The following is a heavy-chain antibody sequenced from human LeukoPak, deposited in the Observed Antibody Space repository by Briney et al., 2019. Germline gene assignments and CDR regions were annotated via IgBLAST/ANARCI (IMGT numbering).Heavy chain of an antibody. V-gene: IGHV3-74*01. J-gene: IGHJ3*02. D-gene: IGHD5-18*01. Sequence: GGSLRLSCAASGFTFSSYWMHWVRQAPGKGLVWVSRINSDGSATSYVDSVKGRFTISRDNSKNTLYLQMNSLRAEDTAVYYCAKAMRGYSYGWLDAFDIWGQGTMVTVSS. CDR3: AKAMRGYSYGWLDAFDI. CDR2: INSDGSAT. CDR1: GFTFSSYW.